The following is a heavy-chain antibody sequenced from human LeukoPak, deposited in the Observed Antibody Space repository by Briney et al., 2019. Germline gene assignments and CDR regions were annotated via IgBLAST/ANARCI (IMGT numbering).Heavy chain of an antibody. Sequence: SETLSLTCAVSGGSFSGYYWNWIRQPPGNGLEWIGEINPSGGTNYNPSLKSRVTISVDTSKNQFSLKLSSVTAADTAVYYCARGRGSSSWYRRYYYYYYMDVWGKGTTVTVSS. CDR3: ARGRGSSSWYRRYYYYYYMDV. CDR2: INPSGGT. CDR1: GGSFSGYY. V-gene: IGHV4-34*01. J-gene: IGHJ6*03. D-gene: IGHD6-13*01.